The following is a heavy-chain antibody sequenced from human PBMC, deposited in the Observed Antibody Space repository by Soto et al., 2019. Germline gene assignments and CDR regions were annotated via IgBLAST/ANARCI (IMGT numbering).Heavy chain of an antibody. J-gene: IGHJ4*02. V-gene: IGHV3-74*01. Sequence: HPRGSLRLSCAASGSIFTMYWMHWVRQRPGKGLGWVSRIYNDGTYSDYADSMRGRFTDSRDNVNDTLYLQMNNLRAEDSGLYYCTRGPRPISTGTGAYWGQGTQVTVSS. CDR2: IYNDGTYS. CDR1: GSIFTMYW. D-gene: IGHD3-10*01. CDR3: TRGPRPISTGTGAY.